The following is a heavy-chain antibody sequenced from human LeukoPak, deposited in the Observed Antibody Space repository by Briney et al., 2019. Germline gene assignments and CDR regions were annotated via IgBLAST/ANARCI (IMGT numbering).Heavy chain of an antibody. CDR1: GFTFSSYS. J-gene: IGHJ3*02. Sequence: PGGSLRLSCAASGFTFSSYSMNGVRQAPGRGLEWVSYISSSSSTIYYADSVKGRFTISRDNAKNSLYLQMNSLRAEDTAVYYCARVGYDSSGYRHDAFDIWGQGTMVTVSS. V-gene: IGHV3-48*01. D-gene: IGHD3-22*01. CDR3: ARVGYDSSGYRHDAFDI. CDR2: ISSSSSTI.